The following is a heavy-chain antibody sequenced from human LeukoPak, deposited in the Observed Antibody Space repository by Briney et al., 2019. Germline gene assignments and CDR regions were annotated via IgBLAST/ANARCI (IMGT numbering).Heavy chain of an antibody. D-gene: IGHD3-22*01. CDR2: IYYSGST. CDR3: ARDRLEDYYDSSGHIDY. CDR1: GGSISSYY. Sequence: SETLSLTCTVSGGSISSYYWSWIRQPPGKGLEWIGYIYYSGSTNYNPSLKSRVTISVDTSKNQFSLKLSSVTAADTAVYYCARDRLEDYYDSSGHIDYWGQGTLVTVSS. V-gene: IGHV4-59*12. J-gene: IGHJ4*02.